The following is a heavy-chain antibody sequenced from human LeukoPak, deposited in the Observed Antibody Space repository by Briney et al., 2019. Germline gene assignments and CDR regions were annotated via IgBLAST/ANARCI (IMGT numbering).Heavy chain of an antibody. CDR2: IKTDGSST. J-gene: IGHJ6*02. CDR1: GFAFSNFW. Sequence: GGSLRLSCTASGFAFSNFWMHWVRQAPGKGLVWVSRIKTDGSSTNYADSVKGRFTISRDNAKNTLYLQMNSLRAEDTAVYYCAGVRPYYYYGMGVWGQGTTVTVSS. CDR3: AGVRPYYYYGMGV. D-gene: IGHD3-16*01. V-gene: IGHV3-74*01.